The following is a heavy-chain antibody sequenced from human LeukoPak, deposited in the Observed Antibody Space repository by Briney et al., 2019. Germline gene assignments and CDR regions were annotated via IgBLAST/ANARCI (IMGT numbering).Heavy chain of an antibody. J-gene: IGHJ4*02. CDR1: GYTFIGYD. CDR2: MKSNSGGT. CDR3: ARGEYSSSWYPFDY. Sequence: ASVKVSCKTSGYTFIGYDINWVRQAPGQGLEWMGWMKSNSGGTHFAQKFQGRLTMTRNTSISTAFMELSSLRAEDTAVYYCARGEYSSSWYPFDYWGQGSLVTVSS. D-gene: IGHD6-13*01. V-gene: IGHV1-8*01.